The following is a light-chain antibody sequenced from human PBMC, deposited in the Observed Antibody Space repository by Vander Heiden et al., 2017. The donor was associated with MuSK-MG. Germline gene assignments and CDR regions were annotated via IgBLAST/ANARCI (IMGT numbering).Light chain of an antibody. V-gene: IGKV1-39*01. CDR1: QDISNY. J-gene: IGKJ4*01. Sequence: DVQIPQSPSSLSASVGDTVTITCRASQDISNYVNWYQLKEGKAPKVLIYTASRLQNGVPLRFSGSGSGTDFVLTIRSLQPEDVATYFCEQSDTYPCTFGGGTKVDLK. CDR3: EQSDTYPCT. CDR2: TAS.